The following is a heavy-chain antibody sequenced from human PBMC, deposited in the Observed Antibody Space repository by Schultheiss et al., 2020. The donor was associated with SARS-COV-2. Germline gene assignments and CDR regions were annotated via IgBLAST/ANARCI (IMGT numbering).Heavy chain of an antibody. Sequence: GESLKISCAASGFTFSSYWMSWIRQAPGKGLEWVSAISGSGGSTYYADSVKGRFTISRDNSKNTLYLQMNSLRAEDTAVYYCARDRYRVVSSGLGDYWGQGTLVTVSS. J-gene: IGHJ4*02. CDR3: ARDRYRVVSSGLGDY. CDR1: GFTFSSYW. CDR2: ISGSGGST. D-gene: IGHD4-23*01. V-gene: IGHV3-23*01.